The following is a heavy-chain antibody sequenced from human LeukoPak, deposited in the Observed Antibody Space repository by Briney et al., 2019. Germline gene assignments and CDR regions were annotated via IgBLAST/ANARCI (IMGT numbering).Heavy chain of an antibody. CDR2: IYYSGST. CDR3: ARISIVVVPAYFDY. Sequence: PSETLSLTCTVSGGSISSSSYQWGWLRQPPGKGLEWIGSIYYSGSTYYNPSLKSRVTVSVDTSKNQFSLKLSSVTAADTAVYYCARISIVVVPAYFDYWGQGTMVTVSS. CDR1: GGSISSSSYQ. V-gene: IGHV4-39*01. J-gene: IGHJ4*02. D-gene: IGHD2-2*01.